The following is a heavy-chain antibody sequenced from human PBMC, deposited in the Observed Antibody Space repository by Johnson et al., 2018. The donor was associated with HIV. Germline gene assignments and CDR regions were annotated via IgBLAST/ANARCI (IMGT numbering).Heavy chain of an antibody. Sequence: VQLVESGGGFVQPGGSLRLSCAASGFTFSSYAMSWVRQAPGKGLEWVSAISGSGGATYYADSVKGRFTISRDNSKTTLFLQMNSLRAEDTAVYYCAKRRGGGKGADTFDIWGQGTMVTVSS. CDR3: AKRRGGGKGADTFDI. D-gene: IGHD3-10*01. CDR1: GFTFSSYA. V-gene: IGHV3-23*04. CDR2: ISGSGGAT. J-gene: IGHJ3*02.